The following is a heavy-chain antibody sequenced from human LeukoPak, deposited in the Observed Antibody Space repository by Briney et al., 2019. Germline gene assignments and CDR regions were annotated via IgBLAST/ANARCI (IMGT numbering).Heavy chain of an antibody. CDR1: GFTFSSYG. J-gene: IGHJ4*02. D-gene: IGHD4-17*01. Sequence: GRSLRLSCAASGFTFSSYGMHWVRQAPGKGLEWVAVISYDGSNKYYADSVKGRFTISRDNSKNTLYLQMNSLRAEDTALYYCARDSSMTPVTMDFDYWGQGTLVTVSS. V-gene: IGHV3-30*03. CDR3: ARDSSMTPVTMDFDY. CDR2: ISYDGSNK.